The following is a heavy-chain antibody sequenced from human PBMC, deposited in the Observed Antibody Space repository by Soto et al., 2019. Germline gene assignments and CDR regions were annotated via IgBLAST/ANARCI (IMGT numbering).Heavy chain of an antibody. J-gene: IGHJ6*02. Sequence: ASVKVSCKASGYTFTGYYVHWVRQAPGQGLEWMGWINPNSGGTNYAQKFQGRVTVTRDTSTSTADMALSRLTSDDTAVYYCARSLTEGYCDITGCHKRPLYGLDVWGQGTTVTVS. CDR3: ARSLTEGYCDITGCHKRPLYGLDV. V-gene: IGHV1-2*02. CDR2: INPNSGGT. D-gene: IGHD2-2*02. CDR1: GYTFTGYY.